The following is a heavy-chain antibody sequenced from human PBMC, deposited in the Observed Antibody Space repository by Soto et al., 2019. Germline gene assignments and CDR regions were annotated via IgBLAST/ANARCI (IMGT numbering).Heavy chain of an antibody. J-gene: IGHJ4*02. CDR2: LDPSGGNT. CDR3: ARGIGEAYDEAWSTLDN. V-gene: IGHV1-46*01. CDR1: GYSFTGNY. Sequence: QVQLVQSGAEVKESGASVKISCKASGYSFTGNYVHWLRQAPGQGLEWMGILDPSGGNTIYAQSFMDRLSVTRDTSTATVYLELGKLTSDDTAVYYCARGIGEAYDEAWSTLDNWGQGTLLTVSS. D-gene: IGHD3-16*01.